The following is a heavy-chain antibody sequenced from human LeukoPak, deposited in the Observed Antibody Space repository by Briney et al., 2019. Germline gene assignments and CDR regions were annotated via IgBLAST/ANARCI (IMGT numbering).Heavy chain of an antibody. Sequence: GGSLRLSCAASGFTFSNAWMSWVRQAPGKGLEWVGRIKSKTDGGTTDYAAPVKGRFTISRDNSKNTLYLQMNSLRAEDTAVYYCAKDSSFMVRGVMDWGQGTLVTVSS. J-gene: IGHJ4*02. CDR3: AKDSSFMVRGVMD. CDR2: IKSKTDGGTT. D-gene: IGHD3-10*01. CDR1: GFTFSNAW. V-gene: IGHV3-15*01.